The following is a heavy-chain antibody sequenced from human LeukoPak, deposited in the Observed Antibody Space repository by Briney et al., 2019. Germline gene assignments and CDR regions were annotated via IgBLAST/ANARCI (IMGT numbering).Heavy chain of an antibody. CDR3: ATFVGVVPGGLLL. V-gene: IGHV3-7*01. CDR2: IKKPGNDK. CDR1: AFTPSAFC. D-gene: IGHD2-8*02. Sequence: PVGSLRLSCVASAFTPSAFCMSSVLRPPGEGGEGWADIKKPGNDKKYVNSVMGRFTTFRDDTTNSVYLQMNSLGDEDSAVYYCATFVGVVPGGLLLWGKGTRVIVS. J-gene: IGHJ6*03.